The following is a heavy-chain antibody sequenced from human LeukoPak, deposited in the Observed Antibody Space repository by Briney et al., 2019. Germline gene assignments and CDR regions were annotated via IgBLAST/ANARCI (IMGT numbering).Heavy chain of an antibody. CDR2: ISGSGGST. Sequence: GGSLRLSCAASGFTFSSYAMSWVRQAPGKGLEWVSAISGSGGSTYYADSVKGRFTISRDNSKNTLYLQMNSLRAEDTAVYYCVTVNIVVVPAAMHAFDIWGQGTMVTVSS. J-gene: IGHJ3*02. D-gene: IGHD2-2*01. CDR3: VTVNIVVVPAAMHAFDI. CDR1: GFTFSSYA. V-gene: IGHV3-23*01.